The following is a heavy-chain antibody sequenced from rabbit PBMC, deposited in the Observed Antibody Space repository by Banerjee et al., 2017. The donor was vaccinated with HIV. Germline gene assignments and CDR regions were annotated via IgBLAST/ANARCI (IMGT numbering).Heavy chain of an antibody. D-gene: IGHD1-1*01. CDR1: GFSFSSGYW. CDR3: ARGISRTNL. CDR2: IYAGSSGST. Sequence: QEQLKESGGGLVQPGGSLKLTCTVSGFSFSSGYWICWVRQAPGKGLEWIGCIYAGSSGSTYYASWAKGRFTISKTSSTTVTLQMTSLTAADTATYFCARGISRTNLWGQGTLVTVS. J-gene: IGHJ4*01. V-gene: IGHV1S45*01.